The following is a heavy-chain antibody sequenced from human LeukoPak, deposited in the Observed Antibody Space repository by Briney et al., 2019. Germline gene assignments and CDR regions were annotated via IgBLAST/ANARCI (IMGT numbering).Heavy chain of an antibody. D-gene: IGHD3-10*01. J-gene: IGHJ4*02. V-gene: IGHV3-30*02. CDR1: GFTFSSYG. CDR3: AKNAGSYSFGY. Sequence: VGSLRLXCTASGFTFSSYGMHWVRQAPGKGLERVTFIRYDGSNKYYADTVKGRFTISRDSSKNTLYLQMISLRAEDTAVYYCAKNAGSYSFGYWGQGTLVTVSS. CDR2: IRYDGSNK.